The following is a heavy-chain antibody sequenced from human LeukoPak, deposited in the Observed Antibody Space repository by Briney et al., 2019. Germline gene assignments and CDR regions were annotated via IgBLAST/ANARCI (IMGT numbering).Heavy chain of an antibody. CDR2: IYYSGST. CDR1: GGSISSYY. CDR3: ARLNMAAAGANFFDY. V-gene: IGHV4-59*08. Sequence: SETLSLTCTVSGGSISSYYWSWIRQPPGNGLEWIGYIYYSGSTNYNPSLKSRVTISVDTSKNQFFMKLSSVTAADTAVYYCARLNMAAAGANFFDYLGQGTLVTVSS. D-gene: IGHD6-13*01. J-gene: IGHJ4*02.